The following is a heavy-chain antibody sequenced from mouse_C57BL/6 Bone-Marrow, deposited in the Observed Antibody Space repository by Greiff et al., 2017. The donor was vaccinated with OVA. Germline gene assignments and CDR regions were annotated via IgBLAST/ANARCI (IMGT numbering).Heavy chain of an antibody. CDR2: IDPSDSYT. CDR3: ALDSSGYVSYFDY. CDR1: GYTFTSYW. D-gene: IGHD3-2*02. Sequence: VQLQQPGAELVRPGTSVKLSCKASGYTFTSYWMHWVKQRPGQGLEWIGVIDPSDSYTNYNQKFKGKATLTVDTSSSTAYMQLSSLTSEDSAVYYCALDSSGYVSYFDYWGQGTTLTVSS. J-gene: IGHJ2*01. V-gene: IGHV1-59*01.